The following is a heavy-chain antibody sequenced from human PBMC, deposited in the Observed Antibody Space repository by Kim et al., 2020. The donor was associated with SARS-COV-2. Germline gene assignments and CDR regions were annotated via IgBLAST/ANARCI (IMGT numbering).Heavy chain of an antibody. J-gene: IGHJ4*02. CDR2: ISSSGSTI. CDR3: ARDNSGYDYADY. V-gene: IGHV3-48*03. CDR1: GFTFSSYE. Sequence: GGSLRLSCAASGFTFSSYEMNWVRQAPGKGLEWVSYISSSGSTIYYADSVKGRFTISRDNAKNSLYLQMNSLRAEDTAVYYCARDNSGYDYADYWGQGTLVTVSS. D-gene: IGHD5-12*01.